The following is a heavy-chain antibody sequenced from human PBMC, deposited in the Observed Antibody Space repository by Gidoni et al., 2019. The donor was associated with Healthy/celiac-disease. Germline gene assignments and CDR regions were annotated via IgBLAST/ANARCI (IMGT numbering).Heavy chain of an antibody. D-gene: IGHD3-10*01. V-gene: IGHV3-21*01. CDR2: ISSSRSYI. Sequence: EVQLVESGGGLVKPGGSLRLSCAASGFTFSSYSMNWVRQAPGKGLEWVSSISSSRSYIYYADSVKGRFTISRDNAKNSLYLQMNSLRAEDTAVYYCARDVRFGDYFDYWGQGTLVTVSS. J-gene: IGHJ4*02. CDR3: ARDVRFGDYFDY. CDR1: GFTFSSYS.